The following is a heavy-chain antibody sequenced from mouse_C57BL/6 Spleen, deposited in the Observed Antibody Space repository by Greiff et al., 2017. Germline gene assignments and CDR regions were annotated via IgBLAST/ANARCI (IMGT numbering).Heavy chain of an antibody. D-gene: IGHD2-4*01. CDR2: ISSGGDYI. V-gene: IGHV5-9-1*02. J-gene: IGHJ4*01. Sequence: EVNVVESGEGLVKPGGSLKLSCAASGFTFSSYAMSWVRQTPEKRLEWVAYISSGGDYIYYADTVKGRFTISRDNARNTLYLQMSSLKSEDTAMYYCTREGGLRRFYYAMDYWGQGTSVTVSS. CDR1: GFTFSSYA. CDR3: TREGGLRRFYYAMDY.